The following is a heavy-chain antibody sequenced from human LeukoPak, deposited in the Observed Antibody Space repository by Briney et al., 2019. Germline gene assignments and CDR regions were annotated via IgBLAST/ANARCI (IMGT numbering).Heavy chain of an antibody. V-gene: IGHV3-20*04. CDR1: GFTFDDYG. Sequence: GGSLRLSCAASGFTFDDYGMSWVRQAPGKGLEWVSGINWNGGSTGYADSVKGRFTISRDNAKNSLYLQMNSLRAEDTALYYCARESGYGEPDAFDIWGQGTMVTVSS. CDR3: ARESGYGEPDAFDI. CDR2: INWNGGST. J-gene: IGHJ3*02. D-gene: IGHD4-17*01.